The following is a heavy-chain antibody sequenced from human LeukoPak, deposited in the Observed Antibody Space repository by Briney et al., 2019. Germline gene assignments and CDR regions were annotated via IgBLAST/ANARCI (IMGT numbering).Heavy chain of an antibody. Sequence: PGGSLRLSCAASGFTFSSYGMHWVRQAPGKGLEWVAVISYDGSNKYYADSVKGRFTISRDNSKNTLYLQMNSLRAEDTAVYYCAKVPTGYGSGREDYWGQGTLVTVSS. V-gene: IGHV3-30*18. J-gene: IGHJ4*02. CDR3: AKVPTGYGSGREDY. CDR1: GFTFSSYG. D-gene: IGHD6-19*01. CDR2: ISYDGSNK.